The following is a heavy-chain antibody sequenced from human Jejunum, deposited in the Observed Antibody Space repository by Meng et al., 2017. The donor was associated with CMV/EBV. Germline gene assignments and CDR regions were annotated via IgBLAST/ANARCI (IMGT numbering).Heavy chain of an antibody. CDR2: VSPDGSSI. V-gene: IGHV3-74*01. CDR3: ARGSTGYGNFDY. J-gene: IGHJ4*02. Sequence: SCAASGFTFSDFWMHWVRQAPGKGLVWLSRVSPDGSSINYADFVEGRLTISRDNAQNTLYLQMNSQGADDTAVYYCARGSTGYGNFDYWGQGTLVTVSS. D-gene: IGHD5-12*01. CDR1: GFTFSDFW.